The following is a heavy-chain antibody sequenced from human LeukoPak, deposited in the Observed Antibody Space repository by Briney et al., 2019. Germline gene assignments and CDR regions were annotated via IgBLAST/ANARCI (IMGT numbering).Heavy chain of an antibody. CDR3: AKDEPGYSGSWDDAFDI. D-gene: IGHD1-26*01. Sequence: GGSLRLSCAASGFTFNIYSMNWVRQAPGKGLEWVSGISGSGGRTYYADSVKGRFTISRDNSRNTLYLQMNSLRAEDTAVYYCAKDEPGYSGSWDDAFDIWGQGTMVTVSS. CDR1: GFTFNIYS. V-gene: IGHV3-23*01. J-gene: IGHJ3*02. CDR2: ISGSGGRT.